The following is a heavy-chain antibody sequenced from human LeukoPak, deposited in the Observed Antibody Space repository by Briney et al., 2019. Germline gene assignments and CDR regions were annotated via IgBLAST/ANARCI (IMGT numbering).Heavy chain of an antibody. V-gene: IGHV3-48*01. CDR3: ARDTGVAAAGKYYMDV. CDR1: GFTFSSYS. CDR2: ISSSSSTI. Sequence: GGSLRLPCAASGFTFSSYSMNWVRQAPGKGLEWVSYISSSSSTIYYADSVKGRFTISRDNAKNSLYLQMNSLRAEDTAVYYCARDTGVAAAGKYYMDVWGKGTTVTVSS. J-gene: IGHJ6*03. D-gene: IGHD6-13*01.